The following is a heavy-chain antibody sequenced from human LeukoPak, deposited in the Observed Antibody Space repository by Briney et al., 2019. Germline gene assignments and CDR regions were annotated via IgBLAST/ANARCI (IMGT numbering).Heavy chain of an antibody. CDR1: GFTFSSYW. V-gene: IGHV3-30*02. CDR3: AKTARGSGSYYGGAFDI. D-gene: IGHD1-26*01. Sequence: PGGSLRLSCAASGFTFSSYWMHWVRQAPGKGLEWVAFIRYDGSNKYYADSVKGRFTISRDNSKNTLYLQMNSLRAEDTAVYYCAKTARGSGSYYGGAFDIWGQGTMVTVSS. CDR2: IRYDGSNK. J-gene: IGHJ3*02.